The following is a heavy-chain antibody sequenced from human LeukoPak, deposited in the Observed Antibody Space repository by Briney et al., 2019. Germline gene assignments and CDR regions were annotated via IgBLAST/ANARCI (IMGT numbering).Heavy chain of an antibody. J-gene: IGHJ4*02. CDR1: GGSISSYY. D-gene: IGHD6-13*01. CDR2: IYYSGTT. V-gene: IGHV4-59*01. Sequence: SETLSLTCTVSGGSISSYYWSWTRQPPGMGLEWIGYIYYSGTTNYNPSLKSRVTISVDTSKNQFSLKLSSVTAADTAVYYCARGVYIAAAQYGYWGQGTLVTVSS. CDR3: ARGVYIAAAQYGY.